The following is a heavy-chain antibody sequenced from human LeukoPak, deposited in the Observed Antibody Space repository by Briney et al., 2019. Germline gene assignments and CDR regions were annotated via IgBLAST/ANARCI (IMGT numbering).Heavy chain of an antibody. Sequence: GGSLRLSCAASGFTVSSNYLSWVRQAPGKGLEWVSSISSSSSYIYYADSVKGRFTISRDNAKNSLYLQMNSLRAEDTAVYYCARGGGYSGYAPPYFDYWGQGTLVTVSS. CDR2: ISSSSSYI. V-gene: IGHV3-21*01. J-gene: IGHJ4*02. CDR1: GFTVSSNY. D-gene: IGHD5-12*01. CDR3: ARGGGYSGYAPPYFDY.